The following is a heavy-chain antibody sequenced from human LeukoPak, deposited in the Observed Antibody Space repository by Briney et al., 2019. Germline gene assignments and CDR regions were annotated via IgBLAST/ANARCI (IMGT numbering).Heavy chain of an antibody. CDR1: GFTFSSYA. Sequence: PGGSLRLSCAASGFTFSSYAMSWVRQAPGKGLEWVSDISGSGGSTYYADSVKGRFTISRDNSKNTLYLQMNSLRAEDTAVYYCAKDQASFGVVLMGVWGQGTTVTVSS. V-gene: IGHV3-23*01. CDR3: AKDQASFGVVLMGV. CDR2: ISGSGGST. D-gene: IGHD3-3*01. J-gene: IGHJ6*02.